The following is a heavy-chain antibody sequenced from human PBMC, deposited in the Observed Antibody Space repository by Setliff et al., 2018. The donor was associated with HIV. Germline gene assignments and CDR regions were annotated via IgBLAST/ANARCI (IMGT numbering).Heavy chain of an antibody. CDR2: IYHSGNT. Sequence: PSETLSLTCAVSGPYSISSGFYWGWIRQPPGKGLEWIGNIYHSGNTYYNPSLKSRVTISVDTSKNQFSLRLTSVTAADTAVYYCARGVRDNSGWSSYYFDYWGQGTLVTVSS. J-gene: IGHJ4*02. D-gene: IGHD6-19*01. CDR1: GPYSISSGFY. V-gene: IGHV4-38-2*01. CDR3: ARGVRDNSGWSSYYFDY.